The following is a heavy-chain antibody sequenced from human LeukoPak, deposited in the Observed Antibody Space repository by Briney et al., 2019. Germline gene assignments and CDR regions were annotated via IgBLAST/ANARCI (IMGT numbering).Heavy chain of an antibody. J-gene: IGHJ3*01. CDR1: GGSFSNYF. Sequence: SETLSLTCAVYGGSFSNYFCSWLRQPPGKGLEWIGEINHGGGTNYNPSLKSRVTISVDTSKNQFSLKLSSVTAADTAAYYCARGLEYDFWSGNYSDGFDVWDQGTMVTVSS. CDR3: ARGLEYDFWSGNYSDGFDV. V-gene: IGHV4-34*01. CDR2: INHGGGT. D-gene: IGHD3/OR15-3a*01.